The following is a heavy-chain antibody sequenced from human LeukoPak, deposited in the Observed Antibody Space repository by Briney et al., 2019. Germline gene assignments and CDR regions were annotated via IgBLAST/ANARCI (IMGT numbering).Heavy chain of an antibody. CDR3: ARVPAYCGGHCYTDAFDI. CDR2: IKQDGSEK. CDR1: GLTVRSSY. J-gene: IGHJ3*02. D-gene: IGHD2-21*02. V-gene: IGHV3-7*05. Sequence: GGSPRLSCAASGLTVRSSYMSWGRQAPGKGLEWVANIKQDGSEKFYVDSVKGRFSISRDNAKNSLYLQMNSLRAEDTAVYYCARVPAYCGGHCYTDAFDIWGQGTMVTVSS.